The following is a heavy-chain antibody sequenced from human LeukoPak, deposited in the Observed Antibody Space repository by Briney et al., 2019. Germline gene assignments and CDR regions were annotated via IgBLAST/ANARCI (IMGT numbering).Heavy chain of an antibody. V-gene: IGHV3-23*01. Sequence: GGSLRLSCAASGFTFSSYAMSWVRQAPGKGLEWVSAISGSGGSTYYADSVKGRFTISRDNAKNSLYLQMNSLRAEDTAVYYCARSITMVRGVPNYWGQGTLVTVSS. CDR2: ISGSGGST. CDR3: ARSITMVRGVPNY. D-gene: IGHD3-10*01. CDR1: GFTFSSYA. J-gene: IGHJ4*02.